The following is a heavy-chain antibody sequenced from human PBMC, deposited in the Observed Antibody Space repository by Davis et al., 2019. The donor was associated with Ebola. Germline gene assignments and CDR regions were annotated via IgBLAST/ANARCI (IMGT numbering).Heavy chain of an antibody. Sequence: GESLKISCAASGFTFSSYWMHWVRQAPGKGLVWVSRINSDGSSTSYADSVKGRFTISRDNAKNTLYLQMNSLRAEDTAVYYCARWREMATTPAYYYYGMDVWGKGTTVTVSS. CDR3: ARWREMATTPAYYYYGMDV. J-gene: IGHJ6*04. D-gene: IGHD5-24*01. V-gene: IGHV3-74*01. CDR2: INSDGSST. CDR1: GFTFSSYW.